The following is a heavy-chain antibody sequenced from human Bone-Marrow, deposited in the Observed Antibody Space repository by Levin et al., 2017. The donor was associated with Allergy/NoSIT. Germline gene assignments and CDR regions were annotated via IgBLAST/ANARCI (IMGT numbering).Heavy chain of an antibody. J-gene: IGHJ6*02. D-gene: IGHD2-21*02. CDR3: ARAETHCGGDCYSGLWGADYYGMDV. Sequence: SETLSLTCTVSGGSISSYYWSWIRQPPGKGLEWIGYIYYSGSTNYNPSLKSRVTISVDTSKNQFSLKLSSVTAADTAVYYCARAETHCGGDCYSGLWGADYYGMDVWGQGTTVTVSS. V-gene: IGHV4-59*01. CDR1: GGSISSYY. CDR2: IYYSGST.